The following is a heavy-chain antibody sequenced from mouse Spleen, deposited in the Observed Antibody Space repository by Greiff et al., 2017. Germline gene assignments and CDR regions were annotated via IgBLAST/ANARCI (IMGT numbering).Heavy chain of an antibody. J-gene: IGHJ3*01. V-gene: IGHV1-26*01. CDR2: INPNNGGT. CDR1: GYTFTDYY. CDR3: GLGVAY. Sequence: EVQLQQSGPELVKPGASVKISCKASGYTFTDYYMNWVKQSHGKSLEWIGDINPNNGGTSYNQKFKGKATLTVDKSSSTAYMELRSLTSEDSAVYYCGLGVAYWGQGTLVTVSA.